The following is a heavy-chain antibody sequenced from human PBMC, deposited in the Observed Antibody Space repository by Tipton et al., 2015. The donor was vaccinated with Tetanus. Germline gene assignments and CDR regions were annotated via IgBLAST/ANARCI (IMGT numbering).Heavy chain of an antibody. CDR2: INSGGTT. D-gene: IGHD1-26*01. CDR3: GRHGGSYIAYWCFDL. V-gene: IGHV4-39*01. CDR1: GGSVSSSGYF. Sequence: TLSLTCTVSGGSVSSSGYFWGWIRQSPGKGLEWIGSINSGGTTYHNPSLKSRLPISVDTSSNQFSLRLTSVTATDSAVYYCGRHGGSYIAYWCFDLWGRGSLVTVSS. J-gene: IGHJ2*01.